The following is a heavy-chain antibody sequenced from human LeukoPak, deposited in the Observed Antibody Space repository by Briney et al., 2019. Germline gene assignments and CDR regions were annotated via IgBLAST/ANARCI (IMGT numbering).Heavy chain of an antibody. D-gene: IGHD5-12*01. Sequence: GGSLRLSCAASGFTFINYGMHWVRQAPGKGLEWVAVISYDGSNKYYADSVKGRFTISRDNSKNTLYLQMNSLRAEDTAVYYCATKDGYRVGNYWGQGTLVTVSS. CDR2: ISYDGSNK. J-gene: IGHJ4*02. CDR3: ATKDGYRVGNY. V-gene: IGHV3-30*03. CDR1: GFTFINYG.